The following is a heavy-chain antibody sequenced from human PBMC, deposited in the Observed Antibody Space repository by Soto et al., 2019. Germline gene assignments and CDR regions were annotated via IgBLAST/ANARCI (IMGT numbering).Heavy chain of an antibody. CDR3: ASEFDGSGRYFDY. D-gene: IGHD2-2*03. V-gene: IGHV3-33*01. CDR2: IWSHGNAE. J-gene: IGHJ4*02. Sequence: GSLRLSCAASGFFFSTYGMHWVRQAPGKGLEWVALIWSHGNAERYADSVRGRFTISRDNSKNTLYLQMNSLRAEDTAVYYCASEFDGSGRYFDYWGQGTLVTVSS. CDR1: GFFFSTYG.